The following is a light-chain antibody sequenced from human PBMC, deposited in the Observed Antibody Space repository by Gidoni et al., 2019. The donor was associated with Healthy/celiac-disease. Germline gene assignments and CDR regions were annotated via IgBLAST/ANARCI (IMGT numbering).Light chain of an antibody. V-gene: IGKV3-20*01. Sequence: EIALTQSSRTLSLSPGERATLSCRASQSVSSSYLAWYQQKPGQAPRLLIYGASSRATGIPDRFSGSGSGTDFTLTISRLEPEDFAVYYCQQYGSSPPWTFGQGTKVEIK. CDR2: GAS. CDR3: QQYGSSPPWT. CDR1: QSVSSSY. J-gene: IGKJ1*01.